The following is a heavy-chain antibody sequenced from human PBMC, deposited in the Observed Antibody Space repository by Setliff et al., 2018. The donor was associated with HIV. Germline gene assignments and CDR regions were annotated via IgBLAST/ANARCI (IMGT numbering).Heavy chain of an antibody. CDR2: ISGSGGAI. CDR3: AKLSGGSFYVNLYYYIDV. V-gene: IGHV3-23*01. Sequence: GGSLRLSCTAPGSTFNFFAVSWVRQAPGKGLEWVSSISGSGGAIKDAESVKGRFTISRDNSRNTLYLQMNSLRVEDTAVYYCAKLSGGSFYVNLYYYIDVWGKGTTVTVSS. D-gene: IGHD1-26*01. CDR1: GSTFNFFA. J-gene: IGHJ6*03.